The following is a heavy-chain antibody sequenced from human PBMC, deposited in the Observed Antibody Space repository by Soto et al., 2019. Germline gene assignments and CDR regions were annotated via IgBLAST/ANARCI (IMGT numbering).Heavy chain of an antibody. Sequence: PGGSLRLSCAASGFTFSSHAMSWVRQAPGKGLEWVSAISGSGGSTYYADSVKGRFTISRDNSKNTLYLQMNSLRAEDTAVYYCAKVIDTYCGGDCYSNDYWGQGTLVTVSS. CDR1: GFTFSSHA. CDR3: AKVIDTYCGGDCYSNDY. J-gene: IGHJ4*02. V-gene: IGHV3-23*01. CDR2: ISGSGGST. D-gene: IGHD2-21*02.